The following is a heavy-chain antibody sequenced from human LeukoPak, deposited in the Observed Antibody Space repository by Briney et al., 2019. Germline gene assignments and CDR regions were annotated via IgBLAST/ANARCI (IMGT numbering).Heavy chain of an antibody. CDR2: ISGSGGST. CDR3: ASLLGYCSGGSCPYYYYYMDV. CDR1: GFA. V-gene: IGHV3-23*01. Sequence: PGGSLRLSCVASGFAMSWVRQAPGKGLEWVSAISGSGGSTYYADSVKGRFTISRVNSKNTLYLQMNSLRAEDTAVYYCASLLGYCSGGSCPYYYYYMDVWGKGTTVTVSS. D-gene: IGHD2-15*01. J-gene: IGHJ6*03.